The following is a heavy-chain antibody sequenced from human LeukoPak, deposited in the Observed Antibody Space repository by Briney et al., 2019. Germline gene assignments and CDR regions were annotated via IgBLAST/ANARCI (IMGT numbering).Heavy chain of an antibody. CDR2: INPPGGT. V-gene: IGHV1-2*02. CDR1: GYTFTSYN. CDR3: VRGGGTAHFDY. D-gene: IGHD1-26*01. J-gene: IGHJ4*02. Sequence: SVKVSCKASGYTFTSYNIHWVRQAPGQGLEWMGWINPPGGTNYAQNFQGRVTMTRDTSISTAYMELSSLTSDDTAVYFCVRGGGTAHFDYWGQGTLVTVSS.